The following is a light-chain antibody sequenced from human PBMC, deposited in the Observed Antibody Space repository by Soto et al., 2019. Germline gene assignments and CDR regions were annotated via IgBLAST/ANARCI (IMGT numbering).Light chain of an antibody. CDR1: SSDVGGYDY. CDR3: SSYAGSNTPLYV. Sequence: QSVLTQPPSASGSPGQSVTSSCTGTSSDVGGYDYVSWYQQHPGEAPKLIIYEVDKRPSGVPDRFSGSKSGNTASLTVSGLQAEDEADYYCSSYAGSNTPLYVFGTGTKVTVL. V-gene: IGLV2-8*01. CDR2: EVD. J-gene: IGLJ1*01.